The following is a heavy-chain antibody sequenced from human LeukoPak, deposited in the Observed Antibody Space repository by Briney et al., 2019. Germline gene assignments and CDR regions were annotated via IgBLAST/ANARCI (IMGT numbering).Heavy chain of an antibody. CDR1: GFTFSSYG. J-gene: IGHJ4*02. D-gene: IGHD2-15*01. CDR3: AREFGGYCSGGSCYYFDY. Sequence: GRSLRLSCAASGFTFSSYGMHWVRQAPGKGLEWVAVISYDGSNKYYADSVKGRFTISRDNSKNTLYLQMNSLRAEDTAVYYCAREFGGYCSGGSCYYFDYWGQGTLVTVSS. V-gene: IGHV3-30*03. CDR2: ISYDGSNK.